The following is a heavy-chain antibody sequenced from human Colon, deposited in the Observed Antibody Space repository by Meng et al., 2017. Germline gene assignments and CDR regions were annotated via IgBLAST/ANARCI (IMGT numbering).Heavy chain of an antibody. V-gene: IGHV4-30-4*01. CDR3: ARGYYDSSGYGYWYFDL. Sequence: QLQLQESGPGLVKPPQTLSLTCTVSGGSISRGDYYWSWIRQPPGKGLEWIGYIYYSGSTYYNPSLKSRVTISVDTSKNQFSLKLSSVTAADTAVYYCARGYYDSSGYGYWYFDLWGRGTLVTVSS. CDR1: GGSISRGDYY. CDR2: IYYSGST. J-gene: IGHJ2*01. D-gene: IGHD3-22*01.